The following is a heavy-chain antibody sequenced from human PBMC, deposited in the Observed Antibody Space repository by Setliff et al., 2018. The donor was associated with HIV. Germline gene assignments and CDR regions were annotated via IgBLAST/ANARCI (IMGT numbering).Heavy chain of an antibody. Sequence: SETPSLTCAFYGGSLNGSYWSWIRQSPGKGLEWIGEINHNGGTNYNPSLKSRVTIRVDTSKNQFSLEVTAATAADTAVYYCVRGWDDKVSTIWAPYYYYMDVWGKGTTVTVSS. V-gene: IGHV4-34*01. J-gene: IGHJ6*03. CDR1: GGSLNGSY. CDR2: INHNGGT. D-gene: IGHD5-12*01. CDR3: VRGWDDKVSTIWAPYYYYMDV.